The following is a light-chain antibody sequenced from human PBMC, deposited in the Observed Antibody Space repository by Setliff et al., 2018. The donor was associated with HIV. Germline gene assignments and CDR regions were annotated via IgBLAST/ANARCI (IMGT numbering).Light chain of an antibody. CDR2: EVS. J-gene: IGLJ1*01. Sequence: LAQPASVSGSRGQSITISCTGTSSDVGDYNFVSWYQQHPGKAPKLMIYEVSNRPSGVSNRFSGSKSGNTASLTISGLQAEDEADYYCSSYTYISTPVFGSGTKVTVL. CDR1: SSDVGDYNF. V-gene: IGLV2-14*01. CDR3: SSYTYISTPV.